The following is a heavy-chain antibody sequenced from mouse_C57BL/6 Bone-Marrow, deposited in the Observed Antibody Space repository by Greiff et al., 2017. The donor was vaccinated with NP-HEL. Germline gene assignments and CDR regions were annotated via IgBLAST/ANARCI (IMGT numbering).Heavy chain of an antibody. D-gene: IGHD2-3*01. CDR3: AREGGWLLRNYFDY. V-gene: IGHV3-6*01. Sequence: ESGPGLVKPSQSLSLTCSVTGYSITSGYYWNWIRQFPGNKLEWMGYISYDGSNNYNPSLKNRISITRDTSKNQFFLKLNSVTTEDTATYYCAREGGWLLRNYFDYWGQGTTLTVSS. CDR1: GYSITSGYY. CDR2: ISYDGSN. J-gene: IGHJ2*01.